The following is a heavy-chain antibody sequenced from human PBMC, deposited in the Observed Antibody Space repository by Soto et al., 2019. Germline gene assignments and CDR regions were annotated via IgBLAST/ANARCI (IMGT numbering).Heavy chain of an antibody. Sequence: QLQLQESGPGLVKPSETLSLTCTVSGGSISSSSYYWGWIRQPPGKGLEWIGSIYYSGSTYYNPSLKSRVTISVDTSKNQFSLKLSSVTAADTAVYYCARHISPNTAIPYYYYGMDVWGQGTTVTVSS. D-gene: IGHD5-18*01. J-gene: IGHJ6*02. CDR2: IYYSGST. CDR3: ARHISPNTAIPYYYYGMDV. V-gene: IGHV4-39*01. CDR1: GGSISSSSYY.